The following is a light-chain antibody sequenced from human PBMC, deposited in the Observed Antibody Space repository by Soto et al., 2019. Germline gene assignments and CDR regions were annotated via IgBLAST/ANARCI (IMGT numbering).Light chain of an antibody. J-gene: IGLJ1*01. V-gene: IGLV2-14*01. Sequence: QSVVTQPASVSGSPGQSITLSCTGTSSDVGGYNYVSWYQQHPGKAPKLMIYDVSNRPSGVSNRFSGSKSGNTASLTISGLQAEDEADYYCSSYTSSSTRVFGTGTKVTVL. CDR3: SSYTSSSTRV. CDR2: DVS. CDR1: SSDVGGYNY.